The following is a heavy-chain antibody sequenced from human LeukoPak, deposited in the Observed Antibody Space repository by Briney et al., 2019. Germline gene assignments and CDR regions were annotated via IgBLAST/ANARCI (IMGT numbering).Heavy chain of an antibody. V-gene: IGHV3-20*04. CDR1: GFTFSSYS. CDR2: INWNGGST. J-gene: IGHJ4*02. Sequence: RTGGSLRLSCAASGFTFSSYSMNWVRQAPGKGLEWVSGINWNGGSTGYADSVKGRFTISRDNAKNSLYLQMNSLRAEDTALYYCARGYSSSWYSLDYWGQGTLVTVSS. CDR3: ARGYSSSWYSLDY. D-gene: IGHD6-13*01.